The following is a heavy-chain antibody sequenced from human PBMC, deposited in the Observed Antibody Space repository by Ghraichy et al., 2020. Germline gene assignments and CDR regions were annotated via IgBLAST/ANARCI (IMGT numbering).Heavy chain of an antibody. CDR2: IYYSGST. CDR3: ARVIGYGDYVTDY. CDR1: SGSISSGDYY. Sequence: SETLSLTCTVSSGSISSGDYYWSWIRQPPGKGLEWIGYIYYSGSTYYNPSLKSRVTISVDTSKNQFSLKLSSVTAADTAVYYCARVIGYGDYVTDYWGQGTLVTVSS. D-gene: IGHD4-17*01. J-gene: IGHJ4*02. V-gene: IGHV4-30-4*01.